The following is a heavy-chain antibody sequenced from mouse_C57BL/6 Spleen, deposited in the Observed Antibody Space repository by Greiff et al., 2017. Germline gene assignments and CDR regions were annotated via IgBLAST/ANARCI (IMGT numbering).Heavy chain of an antibody. J-gene: IGHJ4*01. D-gene: IGHD2-5*01. CDR1: GYTFTSYW. CDR2: IHPNSGST. V-gene: IGHV1-64*01. CDR3: ARGSKDAMDY. Sequence: QVQLKQPGAELVKPGASVKLSCKASGYTFTSYWMHWVKQRPGQGLEWIGMIHPNSGSTNYNEKFKSKATLTVDKSSSTAYMQLSSLTSEDSAVYYCARGSKDAMDYWGQGTSVTVSS.